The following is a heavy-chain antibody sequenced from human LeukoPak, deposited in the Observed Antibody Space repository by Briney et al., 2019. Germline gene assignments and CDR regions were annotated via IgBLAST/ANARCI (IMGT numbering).Heavy chain of an antibody. D-gene: IGHD6-19*01. J-gene: IGHJ4*02. Sequence: GASVKVSCKASGGTFSSYAISWVRQAPGQGLEWMGRIIPIFGTANYAQKFQGRVTITTDESTSTAYMELSSLRSEDTAVYHCARDYRVAGVQFDYWGQGTLVTVSS. CDR2: IIPIFGTA. CDR1: GGTFSSYA. CDR3: ARDYRVAGVQFDY. V-gene: IGHV1-69*05.